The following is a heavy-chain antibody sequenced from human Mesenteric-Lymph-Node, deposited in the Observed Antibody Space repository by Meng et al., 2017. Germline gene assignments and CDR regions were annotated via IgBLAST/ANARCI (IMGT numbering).Heavy chain of an antibody. V-gene: IGHV3-7*01. CDR2: IKEDGSQG. J-gene: IGHJ4*02. CDR3: ARWNITLARGLVGLDY. CDR1: GFTFSNFW. Sequence: GESLKISCEASGFTFSNFWMSWVRQAPGKGLEWVANIKEDGSQGHHVDSVRGRFTISRDNAKKSLYLQMSSLRVEDTAVYYCARWNITLARGLVGLDYWGQGALVTVSS. D-gene: IGHD3-10*01.